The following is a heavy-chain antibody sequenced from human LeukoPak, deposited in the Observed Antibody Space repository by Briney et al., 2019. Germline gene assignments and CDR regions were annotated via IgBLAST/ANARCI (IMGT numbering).Heavy chain of an antibody. V-gene: IGHV4-4*07. CDR2: IYTTGNT. CDR3: ARDARGWSGFDY. Sequence: SETLSLTCSVSGGSNSSYYWSWIRQPAGKGREWIGRIYTTGNTDYNPSLKSRVTMSVDTSKNQFSLNLSSVTAADTAVYYCARDARGWSGFDYWGQGTLVTVSS. J-gene: IGHJ4*02. D-gene: IGHD3-3*01. CDR1: GGSNSSYY.